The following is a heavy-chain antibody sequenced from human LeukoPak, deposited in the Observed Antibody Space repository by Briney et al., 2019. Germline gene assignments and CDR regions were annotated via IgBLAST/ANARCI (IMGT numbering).Heavy chain of an antibody. D-gene: IGHD3-3*01. Sequence: GGSLRLSCAASGFTVRNYAMNWVRQAPGKGLEWVSTIRESSGDTYYEDSVKGRFTNSREISKNTVYLQMISLRVEDTAVYFCAKRPISGNDKSFDYWGQGTLVTVSS. J-gene: IGHJ4*02. CDR3: AKRPISGNDKSFDY. CDR2: IRESSGDT. CDR1: GFTVRNYA. V-gene: IGHV3-23*01.